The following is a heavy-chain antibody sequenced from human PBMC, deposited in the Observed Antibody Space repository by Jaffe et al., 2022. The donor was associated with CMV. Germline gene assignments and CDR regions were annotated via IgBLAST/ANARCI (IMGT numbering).Heavy chain of an antibody. CDR2: IYHSGST. Sequence: QVQLQESGPGLVKPSGTLSLTCAVSGGSISSSNWWSWVRQPPGKGLEWIGEIYHSGSTNYNPSLKSRVTISVDKSKNQFSLKLSSVTAADTAVYYCARSITDYGDPLTRHRAYYFDYWGQGTLVTVSS. J-gene: IGHJ4*02. D-gene: IGHD4-17*01. V-gene: IGHV4-4*02. CDR1: GGSISSSNW. CDR3: ARSITDYGDPLTRHRAYYFDY.